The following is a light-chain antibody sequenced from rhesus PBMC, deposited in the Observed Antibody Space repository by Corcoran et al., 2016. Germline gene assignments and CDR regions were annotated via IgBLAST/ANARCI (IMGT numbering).Light chain of an antibody. J-gene: IGKJ1*01. CDR2: KTS. Sequence: DIQMTQSPSSLSASVGDRITITCRASQGISSYLNWYQQQPGKAPKRLIYKTSSLESGVPSRFSGSGSGTDFTLTISSLQPEDFATYYCLQYNSDPPTFGQGTKVEIK. CDR1: QGISSY. CDR3: LQYNSDPPT. V-gene: IGKV1-43*02.